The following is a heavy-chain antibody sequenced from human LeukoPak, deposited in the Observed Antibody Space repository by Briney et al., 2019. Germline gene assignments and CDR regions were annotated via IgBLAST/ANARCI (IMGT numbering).Heavy chain of an antibody. D-gene: IGHD5-24*01. J-gene: IGHJ4*02. CDR1: GFTVSSNY. CDR2: IYGGGNI. Sequence: PGSSLRLSCAASGFTVSSNYMNWVRQAPGKGLEWVSVIYGGGNIYYADSVKGRFTISRDNSKNTLYLQMNSLRAEDTAVYYCARGAGYNYPYYFDYWGQGTLVTVSS. V-gene: IGHV3-53*01. CDR3: ARGAGYNYPYYFDY.